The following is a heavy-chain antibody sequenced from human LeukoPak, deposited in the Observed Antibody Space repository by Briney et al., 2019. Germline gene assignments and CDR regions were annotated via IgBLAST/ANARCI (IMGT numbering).Heavy chain of an antibody. CDR1: GFPFSTYW. V-gene: IGHV3-74*03. Sequence: GGSLRLSCVASGFPFSTYWMDSVRQAPRKGLIWVSHINIDGSNTTYVDSVKGRFTISRDNAKNTLYLQMNSLRAEDTGVYYCARKTVPDYWGQGTLVTVSS. CDR3: ARKTVPDY. J-gene: IGHJ4*02. CDR2: INIDGSNT. D-gene: IGHD1-1*01.